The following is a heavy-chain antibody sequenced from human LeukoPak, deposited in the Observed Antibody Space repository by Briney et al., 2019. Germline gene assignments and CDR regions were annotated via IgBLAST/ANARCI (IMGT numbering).Heavy chain of an antibody. CDR1: GFTFSNYA. Sequence: PGRSLRLSCAATGFTFSNYAIHWGRQAPGKGLEWVAFISDDGGRPNYADSVKGRFTISRDNSKNTLNLQMNSLRAEDTAVYYCVKDRTGTYTLDYWGQGTLVTVSS. V-gene: IGHV3-30-3*01. J-gene: IGHJ4*02. CDR3: VKDRTGTYTLDY. D-gene: IGHD3-10*01. CDR2: ISDDGGRP.